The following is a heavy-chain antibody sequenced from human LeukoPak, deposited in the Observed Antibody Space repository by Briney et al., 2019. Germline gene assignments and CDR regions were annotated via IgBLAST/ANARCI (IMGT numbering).Heavy chain of an antibody. CDR1: GYSISSSNW. CDR3: ARNCDTVVVPAVPRPWFAP. Sequence: SETLSLTCAVSGYSISSSNWWGWIRQPPGKGLEWIGYIYYSGRTYYNPSLKNRVTMSVDTSKNQFPLKLSSVTAVDTAAYYGARNCDTVVVPAVPRPWFAPWGEGTLATVSS. J-gene: IGHJ5*02. D-gene: IGHD2-2*01. CDR2: IYYSGRT. V-gene: IGHV4-28*01.